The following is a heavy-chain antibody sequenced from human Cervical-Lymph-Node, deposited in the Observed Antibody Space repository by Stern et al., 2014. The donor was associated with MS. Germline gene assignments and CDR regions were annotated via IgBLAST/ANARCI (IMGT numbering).Heavy chain of an antibody. CDR2: ISSSSSTI. CDR1: GFTFSSYS. CDR3: ARDAHYAYSFDY. J-gene: IGHJ4*02. V-gene: IGHV3-48*02. D-gene: IGHD5-12*01. Sequence: EVQLVESGGGLVQPGGSLRLSCAASGFTFSSYSMNWVRQAQGKGLAGVSYISSSSSTIYYADSVKGRFTISRDNAKNSLYLQMNSLRDEDTAVYYCARDAHYAYSFDYWGQGTLVTVSS.